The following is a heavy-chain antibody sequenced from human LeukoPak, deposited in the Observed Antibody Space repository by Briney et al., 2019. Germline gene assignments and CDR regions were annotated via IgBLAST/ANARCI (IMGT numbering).Heavy chain of an antibody. CDR1: GFTFSSYA. D-gene: IGHD3-22*01. J-gene: IGHJ4*02. Sequence: GGALTLSCAASGFTFSSYAMSWVRQAPGKGLEGVSRGSGSGCSTYYADSVKGRFTISRDHSKNTLYLQMNSLRAEDTAVYYCATDLMIVVLEEEGSADYWGQGTLVTVSS. CDR3: ATDLMIVVLEEEGSADY. CDR2: GSGSGCST. V-gene: IGHV3-23*01.